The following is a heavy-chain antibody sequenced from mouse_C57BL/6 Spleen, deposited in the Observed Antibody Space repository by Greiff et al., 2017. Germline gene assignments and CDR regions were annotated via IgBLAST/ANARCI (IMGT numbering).Heavy chain of an antibody. Sequence: VQLLQSGRGLVKPGASVKISCKASGYAFSSSRMNWVKQRPGKGLEWIARIYPGDGDTNYTGKLKGKVTLTANKSSSTAYMQHSSLTSEESAVYCCARANYGSSYWYFDVWGTGTTVTVSS. D-gene: IGHD1-1*01. J-gene: IGHJ1*03. CDR1: GYAFSSSR. CDR3: ARANYGSSYWYFDV. V-gene: IGHV1-82*01. CDR2: IYPGDGDT.